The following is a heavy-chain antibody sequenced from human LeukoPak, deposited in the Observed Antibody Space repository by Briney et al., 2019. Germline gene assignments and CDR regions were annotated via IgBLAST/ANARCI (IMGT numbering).Heavy chain of an antibody. CDR3: ARGAIFGVVNPYYYYMDV. D-gene: IGHD3-3*01. CDR2: IIPILGIA. V-gene: IGHV1-69*04. Sequence: SVKVSCKASGGTFSSYAISWVRQAPGQGLEWMGRIIPILGIANYAQKFQGRVTITADKSTSTAYMELSSLRSEDTAVYYCARGAIFGVVNPYYYYMDVWGKGTTVTVSS. CDR1: GGTFSSYA. J-gene: IGHJ6*03.